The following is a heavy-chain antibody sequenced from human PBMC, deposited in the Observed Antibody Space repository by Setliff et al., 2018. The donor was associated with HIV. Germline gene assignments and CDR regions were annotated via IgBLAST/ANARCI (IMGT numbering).Heavy chain of an antibody. Sequence: ASVKVSCKASGCTFTSYYMHWVRQAPGQGLEWMGIINPSGGSTSYAQKFQGRVTMTRNTSINTAYMELSSLRSEDTAVYYCARDPGEGGGGFLEWTIGYYYYMDVWGKGTTVTVSS. CDR2: INPSGGST. CDR1: GCTFTSYY. D-gene: IGHD3-3*01. V-gene: IGHV1-46*01. J-gene: IGHJ6*03. CDR3: ARDPGEGGGGFLEWTIGYYYYMDV.